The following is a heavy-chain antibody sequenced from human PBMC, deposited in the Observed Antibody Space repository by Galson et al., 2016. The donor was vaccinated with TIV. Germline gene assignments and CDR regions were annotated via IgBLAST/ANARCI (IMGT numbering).Heavy chain of an antibody. J-gene: IGHJ4*02. V-gene: IGHV3-11*01. D-gene: IGHD2-2*02. CDR2: IGSTGRAI. CDR1: GFTFSDYY. Sequence: SLRLSCAASGFTFSDYYMSWVRQAPGKGLEWISYIGSTGRAIYYVDSVRGRFTISRDNAKSSLFLQMNSLRVEDTAVYHCARDCSSTNCYTDPIYFDSWGQGALVTVSS. CDR3: ARDCSSTNCYTDPIYFDS.